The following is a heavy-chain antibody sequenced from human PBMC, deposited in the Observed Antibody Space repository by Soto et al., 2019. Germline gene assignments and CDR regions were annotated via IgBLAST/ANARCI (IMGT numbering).Heavy chain of an antibody. D-gene: IGHD3-3*01. V-gene: IGHV3-11*01. CDR2: ISSSGSTI. CDR1: VFTFSDYY. CDR3: ARFNYDFWSGPPDI. Sequence: SCAASVFTFSDYYMSWIRQAPGKGLEWVSYISSSGSTIYYADSVKGRFTISRDNAKNSLYLQMNSLRAEDTAVYYCARFNYDFWSGPPDIWGQGTMVTVSS. J-gene: IGHJ3*02.